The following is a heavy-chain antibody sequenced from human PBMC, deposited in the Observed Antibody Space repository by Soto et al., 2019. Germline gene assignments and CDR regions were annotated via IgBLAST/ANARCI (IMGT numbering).Heavy chain of an antibody. CDR3: ARDYRLAGLLNIVVVPAAMRRFDP. CDR1: GYTLTSYY. D-gene: IGHD2-2*01. CDR2: INPSGGST. Sequence: GALVKASCKASGYTLTSYYMHCVRQAPEQGLEWMGIINPSGGSTSYAQKFQGRVTMTRDTSTSTVYMELSSLRSEDTAVYYCARDYRLAGLLNIVVVPAAMRRFDPWGQGTLVTVSS. J-gene: IGHJ5*02. V-gene: IGHV1-46*01.